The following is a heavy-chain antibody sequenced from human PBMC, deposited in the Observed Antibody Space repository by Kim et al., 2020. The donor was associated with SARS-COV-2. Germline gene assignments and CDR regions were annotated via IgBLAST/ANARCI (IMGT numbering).Heavy chain of an antibody. CDR2: INTDGSIT. Sequence: GGSLRLSCAASGFTFSSYWMHWVRQGPGKGLVWVSRINTDGSITTYADAVKGRFTISRDNAKNTLYLQMNSLRAEDMAVYYCGRSVAAANDYWGQGALVTVSS. CDR3: GRSVAAANDY. D-gene: IGHD6-25*01. J-gene: IGHJ4*02. V-gene: IGHV3-74*01. CDR1: GFTFSSYW.